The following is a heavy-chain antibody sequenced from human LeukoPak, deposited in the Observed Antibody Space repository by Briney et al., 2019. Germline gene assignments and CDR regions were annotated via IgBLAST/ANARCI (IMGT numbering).Heavy chain of an antibody. J-gene: IGHJ6*02. D-gene: IGHD6-19*01. V-gene: IGHV4-39*07. CDR3: ARDPIAVAGIYYGMDV. CDR2: IYYSGST. CDR1: GGSISSSSYY. Sequence: SETLSLTCTVSGGSISSSSYYWGWIRQPPGKGLEWIGSIYYSGSTYYNPSLKSRVTISVDTSKNQFSLKLSSVTAADTAVYYCARDPIAVAGIYYGMDVWGQGTTVTVSS.